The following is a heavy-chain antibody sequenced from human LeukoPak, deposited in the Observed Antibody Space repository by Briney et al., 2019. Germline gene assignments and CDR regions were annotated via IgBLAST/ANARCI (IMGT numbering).Heavy chain of an antibody. Sequence: ASVKVSCKASGYTFTSYGISWVRQAPGQGLEWMGWISAYNGNTNYAQKLQGRVTMTTDTSTSTAYMKLRSLRSDDTAVYYCASCSSGTFPCDYWGQGTLVTVSS. J-gene: IGHJ4*02. CDR1: GYTFTSYG. D-gene: IGHD2-2*01. CDR3: ASCSSGTFPCDY. CDR2: ISAYNGNT. V-gene: IGHV1-18*01.